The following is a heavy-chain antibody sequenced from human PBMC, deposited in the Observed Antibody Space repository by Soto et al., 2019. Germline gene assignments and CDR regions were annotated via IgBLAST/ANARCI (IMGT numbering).Heavy chain of an antibody. CDR1: GFTFSSYW. Sequence: GGSLRLSCAASGFTFSSYWMSWVRQAPGKGLEWVANIKQDGSEKYYVDSVKGRFTISRDNAKNSLYLQMNSLRAEDTAVYYCARGFHNYDFWSGYPNWFDPWGQGTLVTVSS. CDR3: ARGFHNYDFWSGYPNWFDP. V-gene: IGHV3-7*01. D-gene: IGHD3-3*01. J-gene: IGHJ5*02. CDR2: IKQDGSEK.